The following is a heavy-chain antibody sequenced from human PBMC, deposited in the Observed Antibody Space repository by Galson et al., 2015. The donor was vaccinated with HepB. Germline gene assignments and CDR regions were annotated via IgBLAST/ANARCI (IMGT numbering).Heavy chain of an antibody. V-gene: IGHV3-7*01. D-gene: IGHD3-16*01. CDR3: VRDCEQSCAYVSPNS. Sequence: LRLSCAASGFTFRDFWMSWVRQAPGKGLEWVANIKADGHVNYYVDSVEGRFTVSRDNAKNSLYLQMNWLRTDDTAVYYCVRDCEQSCAYVSPNSWGQGTLVTVSS. J-gene: IGHJ4*02. CDR2: IKADGHVN. CDR1: GFTFRDFW.